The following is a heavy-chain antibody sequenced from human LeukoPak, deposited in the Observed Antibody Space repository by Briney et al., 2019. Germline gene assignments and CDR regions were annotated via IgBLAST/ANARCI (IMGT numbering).Heavy chain of an antibody. V-gene: IGHV1-69*04. J-gene: IGHJ2*01. CDR3: ATVRMEGLWFGELGYFDL. CDR1: GGTFSSLA. D-gene: IGHD3-10*01. Sequence: SVKVSCKAYGGTFSSLAISWVRQSPGQGLEWMGRIIPILDMTNYAQKFQGRVTITADKSTSTAYMELSSLRSEDTAVYYCATVRMEGLWFGELGYFDLWGRGTLVTVSS. CDR2: IIPILDMT.